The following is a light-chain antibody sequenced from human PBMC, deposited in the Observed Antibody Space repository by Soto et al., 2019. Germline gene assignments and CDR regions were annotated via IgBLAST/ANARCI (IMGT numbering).Light chain of an antibody. Sequence: EKVMTQSPATLSVSPGERATLSCRASQSVSKNLAWYQQKAGQAPRLLIFGASTRATGIPARFSGSGSGTEFTLTISSRQSEDFAVYYCQQYNNWPYTFGQGTKLQIK. CDR2: GAS. V-gene: IGKV3-15*01. CDR3: QQYNNWPYT. J-gene: IGKJ2*01. CDR1: QSVSKN.